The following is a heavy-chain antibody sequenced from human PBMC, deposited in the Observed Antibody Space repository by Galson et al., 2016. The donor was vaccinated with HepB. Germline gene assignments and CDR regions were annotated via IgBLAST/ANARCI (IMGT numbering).Heavy chain of an antibody. Sequence: SVKVSCKASGYTFTNYGLSWVRQAPGQGLEWMGWISAHNGKTNVAQKFQGRVTMTTEKSTTTAYMELKSLRSDDTAVYYCARTACSSASCPLDYWGQGTLVTVSS. CDR3: ARTACSSASCPLDY. CDR1: GYTFTNYG. CDR2: ISAHNGKT. V-gene: IGHV1-18*01. J-gene: IGHJ4*02. D-gene: IGHD2-2*01.